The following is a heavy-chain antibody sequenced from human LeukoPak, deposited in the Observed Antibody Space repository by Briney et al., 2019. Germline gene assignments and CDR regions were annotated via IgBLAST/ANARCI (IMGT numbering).Heavy chain of an antibody. CDR2: TYTSGST. V-gene: IGHV4-61*02. CDR3: ARVVLFYINYVGVPNWFDP. J-gene: IGHJ5*02. Sequence: SQTLSLTCTVSGGSLSSGSYYWSWIRQPAGKGLEWIGRTYTSGSTKFNPSLKSRATMSVDTSKNQFSLKLSSVTAADTAVYYCARVVLFYINYVGVPNWFDPWGQGALVTVSS. CDR1: GGSLSSGSYY. D-gene: IGHD4-11*01.